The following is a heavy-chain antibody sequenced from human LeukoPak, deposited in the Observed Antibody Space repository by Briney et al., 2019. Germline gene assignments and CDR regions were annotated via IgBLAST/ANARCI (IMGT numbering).Heavy chain of an antibody. Sequence: GGSLRLSCAASGFTFSSYAMSWVRQAPGKGLEWVSAISGSGGSTYYADSVKGRFTISRDNSKNTLYLQMNSLRAEDTAVYYCAREFVGATTYDYYYYGMDVWGQGTTVTVSS. CDR2: ISGSGGST. V-gene: IGHV3-23*01. J-gene: IGHJ6*02. CDR1: GFTFSSYA. D-gene: IGHD1-26*01. CDR3: AREFVGATTYDYYYYGMDV.